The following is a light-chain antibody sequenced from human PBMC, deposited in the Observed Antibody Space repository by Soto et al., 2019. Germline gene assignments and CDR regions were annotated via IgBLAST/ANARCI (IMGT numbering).Light chain of an antibody. J-gene: IGKJ1*01. Sequence: DIQMTQSPSTLSGSVGDRVTITCRASQTISSWLAWYQQKPGKAPKLLIYKASTLKSGVPARFSGSGSGTEFILTISSLQSEDFAVYYCHEYNTWPWTFGQGTKVDI. V-gene: IGKV1-5*03. CDR2: KAS. CDR1: QTISSW. CDR3: HEYNTWPWT.